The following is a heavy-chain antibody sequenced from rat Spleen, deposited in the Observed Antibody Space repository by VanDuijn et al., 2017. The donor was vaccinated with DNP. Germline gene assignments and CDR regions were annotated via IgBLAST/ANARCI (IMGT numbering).Heavy chain of an antibody. Sequence: EVQLQESGPGLVKPSQSLSLTCSVTGYSITSNYWGWIRKFPGNKMEWIGHISYSGSTGYNPSLKSRISITRDTSKNQYFLQLYSVTTEDTATYYCARWYNYFDYWGQGTLVTVSS. CDR2: ISYSGST. V-gene: IGHV3-1*01. J-gene: IGHJ3*01. CDR1: GYSITSNY. CDR3: ARWYNYFDY. D-gene: IGHD1-5*01.